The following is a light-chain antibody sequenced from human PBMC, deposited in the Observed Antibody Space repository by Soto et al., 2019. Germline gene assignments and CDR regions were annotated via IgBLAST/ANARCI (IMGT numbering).Light chain of an antibody. V-gene: IGKV1-39*01. CDR1: QTISSY. CDR3: QQSYSPPFT. J-gene: IGKJ3*01. Sequence: DIQMTQSPSSLSASVGDGVTITCRASQTISSYLNWYQQRPGIAPRLLIYAASTLQSGVPSRLSGRGFATNFTLAINSLQPEDFATYYCQQSYSPPFTFCPGTKVDI. CDR2: AAS.